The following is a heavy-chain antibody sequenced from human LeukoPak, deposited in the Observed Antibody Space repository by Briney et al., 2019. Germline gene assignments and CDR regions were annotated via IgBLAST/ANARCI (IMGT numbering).Heavy chain of an antibody. V-gene: IGHV5-51*01. J-gene: IGHJ3*02. CDR3: ARCPRWELLPNAFDI. D-gene: IGHD1-26*01. Sequence: GESLKISCKGSGYSFTSYWIGWVRQMPGKGLEWMGIIYPGDSDTRYSPSFQGQVTISADKSISTAYLQWSSLKASDTAMYYCARCPRWELLPNAFDIWGQGTMVTVSS. CDR1: GYSFTSYW. CDR2: IYPGDSDT.